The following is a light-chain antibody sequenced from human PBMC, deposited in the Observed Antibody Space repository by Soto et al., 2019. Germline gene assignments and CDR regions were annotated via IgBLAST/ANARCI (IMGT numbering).Light chain of an antibody. CDR1: SSDVGGYNY. J-gene: IGLJ1*01. Sequence: QSALTQPRSVSGSPGQSVTISYTGTSSDVGGYNYVSWYQQHPGKAPKLIIYDVSKRPSGVPDRFSGSKSGNTASLTISGLQAEYEADYYCCSYAGTYTYVFGTGTKVTVL. CDR3: CSYAGTYTYV. V-gene: IGLV2-11*01. CDR2: DVS.